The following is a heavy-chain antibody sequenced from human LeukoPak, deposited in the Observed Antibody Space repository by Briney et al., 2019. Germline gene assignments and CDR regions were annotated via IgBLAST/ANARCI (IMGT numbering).Heavy chain of an antibody. J-gene: IGHJ6*02. D-gene: IGHD6-19*01. CDR1: GYTFTGYF. Sequence: ASVKVSCKASGYTFTGYFMHWVRQAPGQGLEWMGWINPNSGDTNYAQKFQGRVTMTRDTSISTAHLELTSLRSDDTALYYSARSAGTGFYFYYVMDVWGQGTTVAVSS. V-gene: IGHV1-2*02. CDR3: ARSAGTGFYFYYVMDV. CDR2: INPNSGDT.